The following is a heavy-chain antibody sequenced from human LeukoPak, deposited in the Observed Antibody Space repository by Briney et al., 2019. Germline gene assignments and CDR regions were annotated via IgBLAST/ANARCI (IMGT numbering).Heavy chain of an antibody. CDR3: ARTGIDIVVVPAAVNWFDP. CDR1: GYTFTGYY. CDR2: INPNSGGT. V-gene: IGHV1-2*02. D-gene: IGHD2-2*01. J-gene: IGHJ5*02. Sequence: ASVKLSCKASGYTFTGYYMHWVRQAPGQGLEWMGWINPNSGGTNYAQKFQGRVTMTRDTSISTAFMELSSLRSDDAAVYYCARTGIDIVVVPAAVNWFDPWGQGTLVTVSS.